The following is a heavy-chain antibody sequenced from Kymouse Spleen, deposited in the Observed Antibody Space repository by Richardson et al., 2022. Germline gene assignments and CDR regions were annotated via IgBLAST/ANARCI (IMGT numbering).Heavy chain of an antibody. Sequence: QVQLVESGGGVVQPGRSLRLSCAASGFTFSSYGMHWVRQAPGKGLEWVAVIWYDGSNKYYADSVKGRFTISRDNSKNTLYLQMNSLRAEDTAVYYCAREPTAADWFDPWGQGTLVTVSS. CDR2: IWYDGSNK. CDR3: AREPTAADWFDP. J-gene: IGHJ5*02. CDR1: GFTFSSYG. D-gene: IGHD6-13*01. V-gene: IGHV3-33*01.